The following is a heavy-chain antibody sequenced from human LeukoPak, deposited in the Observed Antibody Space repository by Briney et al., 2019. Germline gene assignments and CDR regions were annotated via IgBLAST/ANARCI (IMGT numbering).Heavy chain of an antibody. J-gene: IGHJ3*01. Sequence: ASVKVSCKASGYTFTGYYMHWVRQAPGQGLEWMGWISPKRGVTTYSQKFQGRVTMTRDTSITTAYMELSRLRSDDTSMYYCARERNSGDYGNAFDVWGQGTKVTV. CDR3: ARERNSGDYGNAFDV. CDR2: ISPKRGVT. D-gene: IGHD4-17*01. CDR1: GYTFTGYY. V-gene: IGHV1-2*02.